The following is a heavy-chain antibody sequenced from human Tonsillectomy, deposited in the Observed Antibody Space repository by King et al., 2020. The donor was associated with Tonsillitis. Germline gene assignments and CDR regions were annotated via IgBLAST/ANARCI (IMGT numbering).Heavy chain of an antibody. V-gene: IGHV3-33*08. Sequence: VQLVESGGGVVQPGRSLRLSCAASGFTFSSYGMHWVRQAPGKGLEWVAVIWYDGSKKYYADSVKGRFTISRDNSKNTLYLQMNSLRAEDTAVYYCARGLIGDHPYYYYYMDVWGKGTTVTVSS. CDR3: ARGLIGDHPYYYYYMDV. CDR2: IWYDGSKK. CDR1: GFTFSSYG. D-gene: IGHD2-21*02. J-gene: IGHJ6*03.